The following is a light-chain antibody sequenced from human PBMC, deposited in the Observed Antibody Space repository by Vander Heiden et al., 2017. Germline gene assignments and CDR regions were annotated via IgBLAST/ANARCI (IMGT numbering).Light chain of an antibody. J-gene: IGLJ2*01. V-gene: IGLV3-25*03. CDR1: PLPKQY. CDR3: QSADSSGTYRV. CDR2: EDS. Sequence: SSELTQPPSVSVSPGQTARLTCSGDPLPKQYAYWYQQKPGQAPVRVIYEDSERPSGIPERFSGSSSGTTVTLTISGVQAEDEADYYCQSADSSGTYRVFGGGTKLTVL.